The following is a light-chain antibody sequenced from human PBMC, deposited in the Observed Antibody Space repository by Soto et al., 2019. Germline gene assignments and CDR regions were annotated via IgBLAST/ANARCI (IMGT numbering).Light chain of an antibody. J-gene: IGKJ1*01. CDR3: QQYGSSLTWT. CDR2: GAS. V-gene: IGKV3-20*01. Sequence: IVLTQSPDTLSLSPGERATLSCRASQSFSSSYLAWYQQKPGQAPRLLIYGASSRATGIPDRFSGSGSGTDFTLTISRLEPEDFAVYYCQQYGSSLTWTFGQGTKVEIK. CDR1: QSFSSSY.